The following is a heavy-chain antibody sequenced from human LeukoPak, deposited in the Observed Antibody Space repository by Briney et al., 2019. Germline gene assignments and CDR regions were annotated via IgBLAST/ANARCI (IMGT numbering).Heavy chain of an antibody. J-gene: IGHJ6*03. Sequence: GSLRLSCAASGFTFSSYSMNWVRQAPGKGLEWVGRTRNKANSYTTEYAASVKGRFTISRDDSKNSLYLQMNSLKTEDTAVYYCARESYYYDSSDYYYYMDVWGKGTTVTVSS. D-gene: IGHD3-22*01. CDR1: GFTFSSYS. V-gene: IGHV3-72*01. CDR2: TRNKANSYTT. CDR3: ARESYYYDSSDYYYYMDV.